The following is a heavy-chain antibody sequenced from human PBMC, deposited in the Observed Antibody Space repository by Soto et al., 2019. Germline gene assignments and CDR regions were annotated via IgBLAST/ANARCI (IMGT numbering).Heavy chain of an antibody. CDR3: VTLQFSRWFY. CDR1: GFTLSDNF. D-gene: IGHD4-4*01. Sequence: PGGSLRLSCAASGFTLSDNFMEWVRQAPGKGLEWVGRTKHKAASYTTDYAASVNGRFTISRDDPKNSLYLQMNSLKTEDTAMYYCVTLQFSRWFYWGLGTLVTVSS. V-gene: IGHV3-72*01. J-gene: IGHJ4*02. CDR2: TKHKAASYTT.